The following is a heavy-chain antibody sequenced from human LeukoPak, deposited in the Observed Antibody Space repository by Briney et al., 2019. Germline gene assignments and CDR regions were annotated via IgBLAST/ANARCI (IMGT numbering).Heavy chain of an antibody. CDR3: AKDKGTYYFDY. CDR1: GFTFSHYA. J-gene: IGHJ4*02. CDR2: ISATGGST. Sequence: GGSLRLSCEASGFTFSHYAMNWVRQAPGEGLEWVSAISATGGSTYYADSVKGRFTISRDNSMNTLYLQMNSLRAEDTAVYYCAKDKGTYYFDYWGQGTPVTVSS. V-gene: IGHV3-23*01.